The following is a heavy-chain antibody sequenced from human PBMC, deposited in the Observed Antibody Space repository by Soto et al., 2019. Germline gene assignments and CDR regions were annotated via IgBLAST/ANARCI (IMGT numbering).Heavy chain of an antibody. J-gene: IGHJ6*02. V-gene: IGHV4-34*01. CDR2: INHSGST. Sequence: SETLSLTCAVYGGSFSGYYWSWIRQPPGKGLEWIGEINHSGSTNYNPSLKSRVTISVDTSKNQFSLKLSSVTAADTAVYYCARAPIFAYYYYGMDVWDQGTTVTVS. CDR3: ARAPIFAYYYYGMDV. D-gene: IGHD3-3*01. CDR1: GGSFSGYY.